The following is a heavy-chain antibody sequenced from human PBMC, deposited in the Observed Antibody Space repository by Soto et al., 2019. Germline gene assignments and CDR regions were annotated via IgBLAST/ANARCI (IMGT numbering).Heavy chain of an antibody. V-gene: IGHV4-4*07. CDR3: ARELKPYHRAWYFTLS. CDR2: IYISGNT. Sequence: PSETLSLTCGVSGGSVSSHYWSWVRQPAGKGLEWIGRIYISGNTKYNPSFKSRVTMSVDTSKNQVSLRLSSVTAADTAVYYCARELKPYHRAWYFTLSWSQGTHVTVSS. CDR1: GGSVSSHY. D-gene: IGHD6-19*01. J-gene: IGHJ5*02.